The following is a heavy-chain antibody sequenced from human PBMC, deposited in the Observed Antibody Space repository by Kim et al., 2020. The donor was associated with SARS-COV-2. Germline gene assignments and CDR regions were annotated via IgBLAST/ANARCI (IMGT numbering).Heavy chain of an antibody. CDR1: GYTFTSYY. J-gene: IGHJ6*02. Sequence: ASVKVSCKTSGYTFTSYYMHWVLQAPGQGLEWMGIINPSGGSTSYAQKFQGRVTMTRDTSTSTVYMELSSLRSEDTAVYYCARLSEKRQEYYYYGMDVWGQGTTVTVSS. CDR3: ARLSEKRQEYYYYGMDV. CDR2: INPSGGST. V-gene: IGHV1-46*01.